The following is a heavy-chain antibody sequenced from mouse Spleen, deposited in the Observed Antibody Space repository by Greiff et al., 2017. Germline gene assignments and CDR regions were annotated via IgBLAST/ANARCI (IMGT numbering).Heavy chain of an antibody. CDR2: INPNNGGT. D-gene: IGHD3-2*02. CDR3: ARTAQATSY. V-gene: IGHV1-18*01. J-gene: IGHJ3*01. CDR1: GYTFTDYN. Sequence: VQLKESGPELVKPGASVKIPCKASGYTFTDYNMDWVKQSHGKSLEWIGDINPNNGGTIYNQKFKGKATLTVDKSSSTAYMELRSLTSEDTAVYYCARTAQATSYWGQGTLVTVSA.